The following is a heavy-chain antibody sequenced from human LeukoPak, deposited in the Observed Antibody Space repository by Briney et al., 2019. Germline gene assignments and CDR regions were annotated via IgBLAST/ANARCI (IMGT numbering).Heavy chain of an antibody. D-gene: IGHD1-26*01. CDR2: IKHDGSET. CDR1: GFTFSNYW. CDR3: ASRALYHDF. J-gene: IGHJ4*02. Sequence: GGSLRLSCAASGFTFSNYWMSWVRQAPGKGLEWVANIKHDGSETYYVDSVKGRFTISRDNAKNSLFLQMNSLRAEDTAVYYCASRALYHDFWGQGTLVTVSS. V-gene: IGHV3-7*01.